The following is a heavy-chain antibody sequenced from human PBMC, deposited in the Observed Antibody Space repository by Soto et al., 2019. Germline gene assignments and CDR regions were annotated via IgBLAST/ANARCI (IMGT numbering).Heavy chain of an antibody. CDR1: GFTFSSYS. J-gene: IGHJ5*02. V-gene: IGHV3-74*01. CDR2: INSDGSIT. Sequence: PGGSLRLSCAASGFTFSSYSMNWVRQAPGKGLVWVSRINSDGSITNYADSVKGRFTISRDNSKNTLYLQMTNMDPVDTATYYCAHKYYYDSSAVASWFDPWGQGTPVTVSS. CDR3: AHKYYYDSSAVASWFDP. D-gene: IGHD3-22*01.